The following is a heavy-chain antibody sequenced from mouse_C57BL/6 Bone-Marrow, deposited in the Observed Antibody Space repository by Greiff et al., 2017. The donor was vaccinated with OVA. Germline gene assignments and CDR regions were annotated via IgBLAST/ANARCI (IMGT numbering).Heavy chain of an antibody. J-gene: IGHJ2*01. CDR1: GFTFSSYG. D-gene: IGHD2-13*01. Sequence: EVKLVESRGDLVKPGGSLKLSCAASGFTFSSYGMSWVRQTPDKRLEWVATISSGGSYTYYPDSVKGRFTISRDNAKNTLYLQMSSLKSEDTAMYYCARQRGLLFDYWGQGTTLTVSS. CDR3: ARQRGLLFDY. CDR2: ISSGGSYT. V-gene: IGHV5-6*02.